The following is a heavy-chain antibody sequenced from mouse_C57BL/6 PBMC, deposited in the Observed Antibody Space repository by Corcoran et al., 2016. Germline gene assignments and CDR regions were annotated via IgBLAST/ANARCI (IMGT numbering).Heavy chain of an antibody. V-gene: IGHV1-18*01. Sequence: EVQLQQSGPELVKPGASVKIPCKASGYTFTDYNMDWVKQSHGKGLEWIGDINLNNGGSIYNQKFKGKDTLTVDKSSSTAYMELRSLTSDDTAVYYCARFYYGSSYYVIDYWCEGTSVIVSS. CDR1: GYTFTDYN. D-gene: IGHD1-1*01. J-gene: IGHJ4*01. CDR2: INLNNGGS. CDR3: ARFYYGSSYYVIDY.